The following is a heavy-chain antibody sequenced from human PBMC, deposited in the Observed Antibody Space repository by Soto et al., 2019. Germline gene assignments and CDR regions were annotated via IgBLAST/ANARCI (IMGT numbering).Heavy chain of an antibody. CDR2: ISGSGDST. J-gene: IGHJ6*03. CDR3: AKSSTWAHYYYMDV. V-gene: IGHV3-23*01. D-gene: IGHD2-2*01. Sequence: GGSLSLSCAASGFPFSSYAMSWVRQAPGKGLEWVSVISGSGDSTNYADSVKDRFTISRDNSKNSLYLQMNSLRVEDTAVYYCAKSSTWAHYYYMDVWGKGTTVTVSS. CDR1: GFPFSSYA.